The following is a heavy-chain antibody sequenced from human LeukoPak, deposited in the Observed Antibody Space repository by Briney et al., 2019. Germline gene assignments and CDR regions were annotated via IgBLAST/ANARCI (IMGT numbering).Heavy chain of an antibody. Sequence: SETLSLTCAVSGGSIISGGYSWSWIRQPPGKGLEWIGYIYHSGSTYYNPSLKSRVTISVDRSKNQFSLKLSSVTAADTAVYYCARGVPAAYYYYYGMDVWGQGTTVTVSS. D-gene: IGHD2-2*01. J-gene: IGHJ6*02. V-gene: IGHV4-30-2*01. CDR3: ARGVPAAYYYYYGMDV. CDR1: GGSIISGGYS. CDR2: IYHSGST.